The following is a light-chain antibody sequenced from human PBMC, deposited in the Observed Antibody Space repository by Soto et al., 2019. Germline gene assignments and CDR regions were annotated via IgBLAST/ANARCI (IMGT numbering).Light chain of an antibody. V-gene: IGLV2-14*01. CDR3: SSYTSSSTL. CDR2: AVT. Sequence: QSALTHPASVSGSPGHSITISCTGTSSDVGGYNYVSWYQQHPGKAPKLMIYAVTDRPSGVSSRFSGSKSGNTASLTISGLQAEEEADYYCSSYTSSSTLFGTGTKVTV. CDR1: SSDVGGYNY. J-gene: IGLJ1*01.